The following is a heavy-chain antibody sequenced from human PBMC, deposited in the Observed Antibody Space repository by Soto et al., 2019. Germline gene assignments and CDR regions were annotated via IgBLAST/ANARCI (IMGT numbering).Heavy chain of an antibody. CDR2: ISSSGAYI. D-gene: IGHD2-2*02. Sequence: GGSLRLSCAASGFPFRGYTMAWVRQAPGKGLEWVSSISSSGAYIYSPDSMKGRFTISRDNANNSLYLQMDSLRAEDTAVYYCARDLWGCSIPSCYIPWGQGTLVTVSS. V-gene: IGHV3-21*01. CDR1: GFPFRGYT. J-gene: IGHJ5*02. CDR3: ARDLWGCSIPSCYIP.